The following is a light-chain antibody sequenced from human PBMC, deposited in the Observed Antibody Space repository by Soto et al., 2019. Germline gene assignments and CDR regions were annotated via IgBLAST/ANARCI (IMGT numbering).Light chain of an antibody. CDR2: SAS. Sequence: DIVLTQSPGTLSLSTGERATLSCRANESVSASYFAWYQQKPGQAPRLLIYSASRSATGIPDRFSGSGSGTDFTLTISRLEPEDFAVYYCQQYGSSPPRYTFGQGTKLEIK. V-gene: IGKV3-20*01. J-gene: IGKJ2*01. CDR1: ESVSASY. CDR3: QQYGSSPPRYT.